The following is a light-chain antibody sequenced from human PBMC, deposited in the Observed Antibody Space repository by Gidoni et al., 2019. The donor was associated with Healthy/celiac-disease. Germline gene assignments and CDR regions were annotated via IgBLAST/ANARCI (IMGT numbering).Light chain of an antibody. CDR3: QVWDSSSDHVV. J-gene: IGLJ2*01. V-gene: IGLV3-21*04. CDR1: NIGSKS. CDR2: YDS. Sequence: SYVLTQPPSVSVAPGKTSRITCGGNNIGSKSVHWYQQKPGQAPVLVIYYDSERPSWIPERFSGSNSGNTATLTISRVEAGDEADYYCQVWDSSSDHVVFGGGTKLTVL.